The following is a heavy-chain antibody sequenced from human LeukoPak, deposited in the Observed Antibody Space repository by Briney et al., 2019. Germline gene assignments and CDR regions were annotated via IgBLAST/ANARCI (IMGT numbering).Heavy chain of an antibody. D-gene: IGHD6-13*01. CDR1: GFTFSSYA. CDR3: ASLYSSSWYHLDY. V-gene: IGHV3-30*04. J-gene: IGHJ4*02. CDR2: ISYDGSNK. Sequence: GGSLRLSCAASGFTFSSYAMHWVRQAPGKGLEWVAVISYDGSNKYYADSVKGRFTISRDNSKNTLYLQMNSLRAEDTAVYYCASLYSSSWYHLDYWGQGTLVTVSS.